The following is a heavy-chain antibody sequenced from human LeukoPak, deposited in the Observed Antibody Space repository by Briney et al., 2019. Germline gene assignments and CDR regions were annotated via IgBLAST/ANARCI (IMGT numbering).Heavy chain of an antibody. V-gene: IGHV1-24*01. CDR3: PTATGSIYYYFDY. CDR2: FDPEDGET. CDR1: GYTLTELS. D-gene: IGHD1-1*01. J-gene: IGHJ4*02. Sequence: ASVKVSCKVSGYTLTELSMHWVRQAPGKGLEWMGGFDPEDGETIYAQKFQGRVTMTEDTSTDTAYMELSSLRSEDTAVYYRPTATGSIYYYFDYWGQGTLVTVSS.